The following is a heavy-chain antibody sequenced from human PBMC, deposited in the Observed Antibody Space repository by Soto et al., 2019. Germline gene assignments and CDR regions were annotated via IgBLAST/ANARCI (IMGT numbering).Heavy chain of an antibody. Sequence: QVQLQESGPGLVKPSETLSLTCTVSGGSISSYYWSWIRQPPGKGLEWIGYIYYSGSTNYNPSLKSRVPISVDTSKNQFSLKLSSVTAADTAVYCCARRYGGTFDYWGQGTLVTVSS. CDR3: ARRYGGTFDY. J-gene: IGHJ4*02. D-gene: IGHD2-15*01. V-gene: IGHV4-59*08. CDR2: IYYSGST. CDR1: GGSISSYY.